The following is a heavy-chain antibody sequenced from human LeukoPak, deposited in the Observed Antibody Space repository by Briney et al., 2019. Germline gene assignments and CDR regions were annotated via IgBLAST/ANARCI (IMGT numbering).Heavy chain of an antibody. CDR2: INDSGRI. V-gene: IGHV4-34*01. Sequence: PSETLSLTCAVYGGSFSNYYWSWIRQPPGHGLEWIGEINDSGRINYNPSLMSRVTVSVDTSKNQFSLRLTSVTATDTAVYYCARRWNYGRNYYIDVWGNGATVSVSS. CDR3: ARRWNYGRNYYIDV. J-gene: IGHJ6*03. CDR1: GGSFSNYY. D-gene: IGHD1-7*01.